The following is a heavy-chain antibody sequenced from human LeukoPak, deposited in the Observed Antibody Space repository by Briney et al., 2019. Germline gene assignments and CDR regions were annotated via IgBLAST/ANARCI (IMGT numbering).Heavy chain of an antibody. Sequence: PGRSLRLSCAASGFTFTSHWMHWVRQAPGRGLVWVSRISNDGSATSYADSVKGRFTISRDNAKNTLHLQMNSLRVEDTALYYCARDLHSIDYWGQGTLVTVSS. J-gene: IGHJ4*02. D-gene: IGHD2/OR15-2a*01. V-gene: IGHV3-74*01. CDR1: GFTFTSHW. CDR3: ARDLHSIDY. CDR2: ISNDGSAT.